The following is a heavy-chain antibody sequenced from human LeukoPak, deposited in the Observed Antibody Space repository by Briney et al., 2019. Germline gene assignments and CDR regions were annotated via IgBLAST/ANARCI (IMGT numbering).Heavy chain of an antibody. CDR2: ISNSGNTI. Sequence: GGSLRLSCAASGFTFDDYGMNWVRQAPGKGLEWVSYISNSGNTIYYADSVKGRFTISRDNAKSSLYLQMNSLRAEDTAVYYCARSPLADYFDYWGQGTLVTVSS. J-gene: IGHJ4*02. D-gene: IGHD3-3*02. CDR1: GFTFDDYG. V-gene: IGHV3-48*03. CDR3: ARSPLADYFDY.